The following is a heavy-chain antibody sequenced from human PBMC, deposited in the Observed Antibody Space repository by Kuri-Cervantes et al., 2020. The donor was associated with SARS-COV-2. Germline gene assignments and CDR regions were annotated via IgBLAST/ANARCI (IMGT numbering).Heavy chain of an antibody. CDR2: VYYDGTT. V-gene: IGHV4-59*12. Sequence: SETLSLTCTVSSGSISRYYWSWIRQAPGKGLEWIGYVYYDGTTRYNPSLQSRVAISVESSKNQFSLKLSSVTAADTAVYYCARDNYDFWSGASLPGYWGQGTLVTVSS. CDR3: ARDNYDFWSGASLPGY. CDR1: SGSISRYY. J-gene: IGHJ4*02. D-gene: IGHD3-3*01.